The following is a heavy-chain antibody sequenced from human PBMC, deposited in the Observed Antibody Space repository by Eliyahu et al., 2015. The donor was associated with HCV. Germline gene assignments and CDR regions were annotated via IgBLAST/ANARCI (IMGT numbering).Heavy chain of an antibody. CDR3: ARDWAVPAAIPGIADY. Sequence: QVQLVESGGGLVKPGGSLRLSCAASGFTFSDYYMSWIRQAPGKGLEWVSYISSSSSYTNYADSVKGRFTISRDNAKNSLYLQMNSLRAEDTAVYYCARDWAVPAAIPGIADYWGQGTLVTVSS. V-gene: IGHV3-11*06. CDR1: GFTFSDYY. CDR2: ISSSSSYT. D-gene: IGHD2-2*02. J-gene: IGHJ4*02.